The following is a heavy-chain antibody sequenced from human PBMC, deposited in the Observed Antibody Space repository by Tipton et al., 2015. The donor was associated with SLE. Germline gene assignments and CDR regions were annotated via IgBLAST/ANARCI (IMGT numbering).Heavy chain of an antibody. J-gene: IGHJ4*02. CDR2: INHSGSI. V-gene: IGHV4-34*01. Sequence: TLSLTCVVYGGSFSAYYWSWIRQSPGKGLEWIGEINHSGSINYNPSLKSRVTISVDTSKSQFSLKLSSVTAADTAVYYCARGGGSNEGYFDYWGQGTLVTVSS. CDR3: ARGGGSNEGYFDY. D-gene: IGHD2-15*01. CDR1: GGSFSAYY.